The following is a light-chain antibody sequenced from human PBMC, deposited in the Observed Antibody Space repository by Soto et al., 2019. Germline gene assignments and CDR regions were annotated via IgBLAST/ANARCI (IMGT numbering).Light chain of an antibody. CDR2: DVS. Sequence: QSALTQPASVSASPGQSITISCTGTSSDVGGYNSVSWYQQHPGKAPKLMIYDVSNRPSGVSNRFSGSRSGNTASLTISGLQAEDEADYYCNSYTSSSLEVFGGGTKVTVL. V-gene: IGLV2-14*01. CDR1: SSDVGGYNS. CDR3: NSYTSSSLEV. J-gene: IGLJ3*02.